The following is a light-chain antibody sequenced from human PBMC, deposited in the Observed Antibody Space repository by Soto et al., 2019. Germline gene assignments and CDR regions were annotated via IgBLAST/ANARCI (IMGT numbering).Light chain of an antibody. CDR3: QQYNSHDDIA. J-gene: IGKJ4*01. V-gene: IGKV1-5*01. CDR2: DAS. CDR1: QSITSW. Sequence: EIQITQSPSTLSASVGDRVTITCRASQSITSWLAWYQQKPGKAPNLLIYDASSLQSGVPSRCSGSGSGTEFTLTISSQQTDDSATYYCQQYNSHDDIAFGRGTKGDIK.